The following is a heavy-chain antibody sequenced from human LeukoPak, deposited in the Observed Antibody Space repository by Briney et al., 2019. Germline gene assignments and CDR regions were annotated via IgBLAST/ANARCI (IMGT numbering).Heavy chain of an antibody. D-gene: IGHD4-17*01. CDR3: ARSLEGYGDYYFDC. CDR2: INPNSGGT. V-gene: IGHV1-2*02. CDR1: GYTFTGYY. Sequence: ASVKVSCKASGYTFTGYYMHWVRQVPGQGLEWMGWINPNSGGTNYAQKFQGRVTMTGDTSISTAYMELSRLRSDDTAVYYCARSLEGYGDYYFDCWGQGTLVTVSS. J-gene: IGHJ4*02.